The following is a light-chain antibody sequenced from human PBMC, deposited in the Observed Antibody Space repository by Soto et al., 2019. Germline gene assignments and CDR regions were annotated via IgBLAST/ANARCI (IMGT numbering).Light chain of an antibody. CDR1: QSVGRNF. Sequence: EIVLTQSPGTLSLSPGERATLSCRASQSVGRNFLAWFQQKPGQAPRLLIYDASSRATGIPDRFSGSGSGTDFTLTISRLEPEDFAVFYCHQHAASPLTFGGGTKVEIK. CDR2: DAS. CDR3: HQHAASPLT. J-gene: IGKJ4*01. V-gene: IGKV3-20*01.